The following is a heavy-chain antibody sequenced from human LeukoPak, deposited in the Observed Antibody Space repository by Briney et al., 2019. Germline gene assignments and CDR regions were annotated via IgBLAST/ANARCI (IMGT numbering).Heavy chain of an antibody. Sequence: ASVQVSCQASGYTFTSYDINWVRQATGQGLEWMGWMNPNSGNTGYAQKFQGRVTITRNTSISTAYMELRSLRSDDTAVYYCARVKESPYIVGALFDYWGQGTLVTVSS. CDR1: GYTFTSYD. CDR3: ARVKESPYIVGALFDY. J-gene: IGHJ4*02. CDR2: MNPNSGNT. V-gene: IGHV1-8*03. D-gene: IGHD1-26*01.